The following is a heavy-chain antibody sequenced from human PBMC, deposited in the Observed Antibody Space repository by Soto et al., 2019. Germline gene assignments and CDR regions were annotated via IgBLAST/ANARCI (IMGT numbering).Heavy chain of an antibody. CDR3: ARQGPVTYYYESSGYYPPLDY. Sequence: ASLKNCGNGSGYSCTSYLIGWVRQMPGKGLEWMGIIYPGDSDTRYSPSFQGQVTISADKSISTAYLQWSSLKASDTAMYYCARQGPVTYYYESSGYYPPLDYWGQGTLVTVSS. D-gene: IGHD3-22*01. CDR2: IYPGDSDT. V-gene: IGHV5-51*01. J-gene: IGHJ4*02. CDR1: GYSCTSYL.